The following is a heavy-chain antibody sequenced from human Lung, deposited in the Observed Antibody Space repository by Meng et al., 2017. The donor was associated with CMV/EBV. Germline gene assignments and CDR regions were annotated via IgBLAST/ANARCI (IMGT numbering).Heavy chain of an antibody. CDR1: GGSISSSNW. J-gene: IGHJ4*02. CDR3: ARVVTALWGYYFDY. D-gene: IGHD2-21*02. Sequence: QVQLRGRGPGLVKPPGPLSLTCAVSGGSISSSNWWSWVRQPPGKGLEWIGEIYHSGSTNYNPSLKSRVTISVDKSKNQFSLKLSSVTAADTAVYYCARVVTALWGYYFDYWGQGTLVTVSS. CDR2: IYHSGST. V-gene: IGHV4-4*03.